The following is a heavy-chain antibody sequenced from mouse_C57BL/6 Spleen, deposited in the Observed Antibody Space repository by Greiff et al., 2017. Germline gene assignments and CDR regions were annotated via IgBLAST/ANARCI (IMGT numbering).Heavy chain of an antibody. CDR1: GFNIKDDY. D-gene: IGHD4-1*01. CDR3: TPPNWAY. J-gene: IGHJ2*01. CDR2: IDPENGDT. Sequence: VQLQQSGAELVRPGASVKLSCTASGFNIKDDYMHWVKQRPEQGLEWIGWIDPENGDTEYASKFQGKATIPADTSSNTAYLQLSSLTSEDTAVYYCTPPNWAYWGQGTTLTVSS. V-gene: IGHV14-4*01.